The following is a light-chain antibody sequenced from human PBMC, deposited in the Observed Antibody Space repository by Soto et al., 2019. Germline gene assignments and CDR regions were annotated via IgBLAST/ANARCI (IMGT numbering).Light chain of an antibody. J-gene: IGKJ1*01. CDR3: QAYGSPPRT. CDR1: QSVSNSY. V-gene: IGKV3-20*01. Sequence: EIVLTQSPGTLSLSPGERATLSCRGSQSVSNSYLAWYQQKPGQAPRLLIYGASGRATGIPDRFSGSGSGTAFTVTIRTLEPEDFALYYWQAYGSPPRTFGQVTKVVIK. CDR2: GAS.